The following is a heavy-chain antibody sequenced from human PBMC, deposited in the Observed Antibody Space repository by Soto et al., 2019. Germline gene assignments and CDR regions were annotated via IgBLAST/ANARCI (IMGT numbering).Heavy chain of an antibody. CDR1: GFTFSDFY. Sequence: GGSLRLSRAASGFTFSDFYMSWIRQDPGKGLEWVSYISSSGSTIYYADSVKGRFTISRDNAKNSLYLQMNSLRAEDTAVYYWARDNHGSGSHDYWGQGTLVTVSS. CDR2: ISSSGSTI. V-gene: IGHV3-11*01. D-gene: IGHD3-10*01. J-gene: IGHJ4*02. CDR3: ARDNHGSGSHDY.